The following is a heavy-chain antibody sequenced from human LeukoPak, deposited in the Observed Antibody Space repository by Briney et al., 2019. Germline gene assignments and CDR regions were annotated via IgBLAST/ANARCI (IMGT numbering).Heavy chain of an antibody. Sequence: ASVTVSCKASGYTFTSYGISWVRPAPGQGLEWMGWISAYNGNTNYAQKLQGRVTMTTDTSTSTAYMELRSLRSDDTAVYYCASGALGTDAFDIWGQGTMVTVSS. J-gene: IGHJ3*02. CDR3: ASGALGTDAFDI. V-gene: IGHV1-18*01. D-gene: IGHD3-16*01. CDR2: ISAYNGNT. CDR1: GYTFTSYG.